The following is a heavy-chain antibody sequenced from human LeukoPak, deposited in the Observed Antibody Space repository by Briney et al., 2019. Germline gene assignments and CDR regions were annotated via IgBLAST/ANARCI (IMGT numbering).Heavy chain of an antibody. CDR1: GFTFDDYA. CDR3: ARGFCTSGRCSKYDY. Sequence: GRSLRLSCAASGFTFDDYAMHWVRQAPGKGLEWVSGISWNSGSIGYADSVKGRFTISRDNAKNSLYLQMNSLRADDTAVYYCARGFCTSGRCSKYDYWGQGTLVTVSS. D-gene: IGHD2-15*01. J-gene: IGHJ4*02. CDR2: ISWNSGSI. V-gene: IGHV3-9*01.